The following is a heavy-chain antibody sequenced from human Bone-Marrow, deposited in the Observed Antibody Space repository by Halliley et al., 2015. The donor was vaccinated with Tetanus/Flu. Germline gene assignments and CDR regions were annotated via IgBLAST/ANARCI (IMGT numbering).Heavy chain of an antibody. CDR3: VKTNRGLLERWFDP. V-gene: IGHV3-23*01. D-gene: IGHD2-15*01. J-gene: IGHJ5*02. CDR2: IGESGAMT. Sequence: WVSGIGESGAMTYYADSVKGRFTISRDNSKSTLFLQMNNLTVEDTAIYYCVKTNRGLLERWFDPWGQGAQVSVSS.